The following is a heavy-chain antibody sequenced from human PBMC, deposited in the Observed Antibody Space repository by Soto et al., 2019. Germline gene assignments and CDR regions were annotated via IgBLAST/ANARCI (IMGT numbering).Heavy chain of an antibody. CDR3: ARVNIVATPYFDY. CDR2: IYSGGST. D-gene: IGHD5-12*01. CDR1: GFTVSSNY. Sequence: GGSLRLSCAASGFTVSSNYMSWVRQAPGKGLEWVSVIYSGGSTYYADSVKGRFTISRDNSKNTLYLQMNSLRAEDTAVYYCARVNIVATPYFDYWGQGTLVTVSS. V-gene: IGHV3-66*01. J-gene: IGHJ4*02.